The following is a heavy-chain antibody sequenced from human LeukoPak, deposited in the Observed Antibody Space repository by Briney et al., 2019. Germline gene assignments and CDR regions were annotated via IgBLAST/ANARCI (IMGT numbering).Heavy chain of an antibody. D-gene: IGHD5-12*01. CDR3: VRDGGVSGYDLLDY. CDR1: GFAFSHYW. J-gene: IGHJ4*02. V-gene: IGHV3-7*01. Sequence: GGSLRLSCAASGFAFSHYWMTWVRQAPGKGLEWVAQINQDGSEEYYMDSVKARFTISRDNAKNSVFLQMNSLRAEDTAVYYCVRDGGVSGYDLLDYWGQGTLVTVSS. CDR2: INQDGSEE.